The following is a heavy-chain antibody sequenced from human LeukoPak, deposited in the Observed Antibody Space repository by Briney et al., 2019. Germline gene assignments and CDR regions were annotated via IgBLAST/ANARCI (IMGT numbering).Heavy chain of an antibody. D-gene: IGHD6-13*01. CDR2: ISGSGGST. J-gene: IGHJ4*02. CDR3: AKDLRSAYSSSYPFDY. Sequence: PGGSLRLSCAASGFTFSSYAMSWVRQAPGKGLEWVSAISGSGGSTYYADSVKGRFTISRDNSKNTLYLQMNSLRAEDTAVYYCAKDLRSAYSSSYPFDYWGQGTLVTVSS. CDR1: GFTFSSYA. V-gene: IGHV3-23*01.